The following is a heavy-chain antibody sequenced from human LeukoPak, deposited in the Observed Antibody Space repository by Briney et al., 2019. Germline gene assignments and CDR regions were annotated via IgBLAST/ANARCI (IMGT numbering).Heavy chain of an antibody. CDR3: ARANYYDSSGYPHFAH. CDR2: IIPILGIA. CDR1: GGTFSSYA. J-gene: IGHJ1*01. V-gene: IGHV1-69*04. D-gene: IGHD3-22*01. Sequence: SVKVSCKASGGTFSSYAISWVRQAPGQGLEWMGRIIPILGIANYAQKFQGRVTITADKSTSTAYMGLSSLRSEDTAVYYCARANYYDSSGYPHFAHWGQGTLVTVSS.